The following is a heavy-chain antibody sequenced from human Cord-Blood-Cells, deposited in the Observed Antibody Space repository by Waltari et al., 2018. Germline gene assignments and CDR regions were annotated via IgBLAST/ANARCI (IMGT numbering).Heavy chain of an antibody. CDR1: GGTFSSYA. Sequence: QVQLVQSGAEVKKPGSWVKVSCKASGGTFSSYAIGWVRRAPGQGLEWMGGIIPIFGTANYAQKFQGRVTITADESTSTAYMELSSLRSEDTAVYYCARSPMRNNWNDVEDYWGQGTLVTVSS. CDR2: IIPIFGTA. D-gene: IGHD1-20*01. CDR3: ARSPMRNNWNDVEDY. J-gene: IGHJ4*02. V-gene: IGHV1-69*01.